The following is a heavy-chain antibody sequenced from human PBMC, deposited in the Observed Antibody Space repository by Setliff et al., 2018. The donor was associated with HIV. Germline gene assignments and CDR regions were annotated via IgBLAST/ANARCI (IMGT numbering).Heavy chain of an antibody. CDR2: ISESG. J-gene: IGHJ4*02. CDR3: VNRAWLES. Sequence: GGSLRLSCAASGFTFGDFGMTWVRQAPGKGLDWVSVISESGYSADSVKGRFTISRDNSKNMLYLQMNNLTTEDTAVYYCVNRAWLESWGQGTLVTVSS. V-gene: IGHV3-23*01. CDR1: GFTFGDFG.